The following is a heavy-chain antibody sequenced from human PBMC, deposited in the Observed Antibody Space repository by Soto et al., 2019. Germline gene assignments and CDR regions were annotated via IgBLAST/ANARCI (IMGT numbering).Heavy chain of an antibody. J-gene: IGHJ5*02. V-gene: IGHV3-21*01. Sequence: GGPLILSCAASGFTFSSYIMNWVRQSPVKVLEWVSSISSSSSYIYYADSVKGRFTISRDNAKNSLYLQMNSLRAEDTAVYYCARGVVMAAAAHGNWFDPWGQGTLVTVSS. CDR3: ARGVVMAAAAHGNWFDP. D-gene: IGHD6-13*01. CDR1: GFTFSSYI. CDR2: ISSSSSYI.